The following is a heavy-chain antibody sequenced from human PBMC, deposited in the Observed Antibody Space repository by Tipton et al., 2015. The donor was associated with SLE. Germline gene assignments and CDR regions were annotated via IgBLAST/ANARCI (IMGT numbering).Heavy chain of an antibody. Sequence: SLRLSCAASGFTFSSYWMSWVRQAPGKGLEWVANIKQDGSEKYYVDSVKGRFTISRDNSKNTLYLQMNSLRAEDTAVYYCARVPGRFLEWLPPHYWGQGTLVTVSS. CDR2: IKQDGSEK. J-gene: IGHJ4*02. CDR1: GFTFSSYW. D-gene: IGHD3-3*01. CDR3: ARVPGRFLEWLPPHY. V-gene: IGHV3-7*01.